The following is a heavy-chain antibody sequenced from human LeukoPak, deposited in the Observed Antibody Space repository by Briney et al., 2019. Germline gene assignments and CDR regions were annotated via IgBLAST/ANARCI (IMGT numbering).Heavy chain of an antibody. CDR2: IYDSGSS. J-gene: IGHJ5*02. CDR3: ARDYGSGNYRYLNWFDP. CDR1: GGSVGSGRYY. D-gene: IGHD3-10*01. V-gene: IGHV4-61*01. Sequence: SETLSLTCSVSGGSVGSGRYYWSWIRQPPGKGLEWIVYIYDSGSSNYNPSLKNRVTISVDTSKNQFSLKLSSVTAADTAVYYCARDYGSGNYRYLNWFDPWGQGILVTVSS.